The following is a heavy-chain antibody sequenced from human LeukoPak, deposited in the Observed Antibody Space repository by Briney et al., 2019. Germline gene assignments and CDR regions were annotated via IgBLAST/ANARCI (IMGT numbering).Heavy chain of an antibody. CDR2: ISSSSGTI. Sequence: GGSLRLSCAASGFTFSSYSMNWVRQAPGEGLEWVSYISSSSGTIDYADSVKGRITISRDNAKNSLYLQMNSLRAEDTALYYCARRQIVVVPAAITDDAFDIWGQGTMVTVSS. V-gene: IGHV3-48*01. D-gene: IGHD2-2*02. CDR1: GFTFSSYS. CDR3: ARRQIVVVPAAITDDAFDI. J-gene: IGHJ3*02.